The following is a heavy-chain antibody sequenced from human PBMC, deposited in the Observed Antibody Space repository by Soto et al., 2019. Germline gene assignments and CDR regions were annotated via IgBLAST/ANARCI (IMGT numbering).Heavy chain of an antibody. CDR1: GGSISTTYW. V-gene: IGHV4-4*02. D-gene: IGHD5-12*01. Sequence: QVQLQESGPGLVKPSGTLSLTCAVSGGSISTTYWWSWVRQSPGKGLEWIGEIRHGTGTNYNPSLKSRVTISLDKSKSQLFVRLTSVTVADTDVYYCARNEAYDLDVWGQGTTVTVSS. J-gene: IGHJ6*02. CDR2: IRHGTGT. CDR3: ARNEAYDLDV.